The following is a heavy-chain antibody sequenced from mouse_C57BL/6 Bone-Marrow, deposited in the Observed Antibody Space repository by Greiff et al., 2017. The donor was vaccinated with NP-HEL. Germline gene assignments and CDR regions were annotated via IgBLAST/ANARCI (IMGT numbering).Heavy chain of an antibody. D-gene: IGHD1-1*01. V-gene: IGHV1-61*01. J-gene: IGHJ1*03. CDR1: GYTFTSYW. Sequence: QVQLQQPGAELVRPGSSVKLSCKASGYTFTSYWMDWVKQRPGQGLEWIGNIYPSDSETHYNQKFKDKATLTVDKSSSTAYMQLSSLTSEDSAVYYCARGPYYYGSSHWYFDVWGTGTTVTVSS. CDR3: ARGPYYYGSSHWYFDV. CDR2: IYPSDSET.